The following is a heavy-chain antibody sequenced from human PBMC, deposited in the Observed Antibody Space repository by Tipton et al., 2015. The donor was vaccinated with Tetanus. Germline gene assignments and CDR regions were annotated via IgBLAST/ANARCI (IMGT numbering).Heavy chain of an antibody. CDR2: IFYSGST. V-gene: IGHV4-59*01. J-gene: IGHJ3*01. CDR1: GDSMTKYY. CDR3: ARRSYCTSSRCFDAFDL. D-gene: IGHD2-8*01. Sequence: TLSLTCTVSGDSMTKYYWSWIRQPPGKGLEWISYIFYSGSTNYNPSLKSRVSISMYTSKNQISLKLSSVTAADTAVYFCARRSYCTSSRCFDAFDLWGPGTRVTVSS.